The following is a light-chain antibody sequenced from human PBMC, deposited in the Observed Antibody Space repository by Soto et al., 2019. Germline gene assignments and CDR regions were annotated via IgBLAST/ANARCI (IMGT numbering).Light chain of an antibody. CDR1: SSDVGGYNY. Sequence: QSALTQPASVSGSPGQSITISCTGTSSDVGGYNYVSWYQQHPGKAPTLVIYDVSNRPSGVSNSFSGSTSGNTASLTISGLQAEDEADYYCSSYTSSSTLVVFGGGTKLTVL. CDR2: DVS. V-gene: IGLV2-14*01. CDR3: SSYTSSSTLVV. J-gene: IGLJ3*02.